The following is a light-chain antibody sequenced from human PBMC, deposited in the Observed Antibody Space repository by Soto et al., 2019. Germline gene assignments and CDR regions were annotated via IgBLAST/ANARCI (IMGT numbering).Light chain of an antibody. CDR1: SSDVGAYNY. Sequence: QSALTQPASVSGSPGQSITISCTGTSSDVGAYNYVSWYQQHPGKDPKLMIYDVSNRPSGVSNRFSGSKSGNTASLTISGLQAEDEDDYYCSSYTSSSTLVFGGGTKVTVL. V-gene: IGLV2-14*01. CDR3: SSYTSSSTLV. J-gene: IGLJ2*01. CDR2: DVS.